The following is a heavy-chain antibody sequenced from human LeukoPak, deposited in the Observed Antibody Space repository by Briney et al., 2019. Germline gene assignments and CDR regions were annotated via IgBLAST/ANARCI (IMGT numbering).Heavy chain of an antibody. V-gene: IGHV3-66*04. CDR3: ARLYSNRWYTGYLYMDV. CDR1: GFTVSSNY. Sequence: GGSLRLSCAASGFTVSSNYMSWVRQAPGKGLEWVSVVYSGDNTYYADSVKGRFIISRDKSESTLYLQMNSLRAEDTAVYYCARLYSNRWYTGYLYMDVWGKGTTVTVSS. J-gene: IGHJ6*03. CDR2: VYSGDNT. D-gene: IGHD6-13*01.